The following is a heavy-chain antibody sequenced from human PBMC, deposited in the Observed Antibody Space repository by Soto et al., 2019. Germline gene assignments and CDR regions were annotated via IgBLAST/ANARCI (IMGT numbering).Heavy chain of an antibody. Sequence: QVQLVQSGPEVKIPGASVKVSCKASGYTFASYGISWVRQAPGQGLEWMGWISAYDSNTRYAQKFQGRVTMTTETSTNTVYMELSSLRSDDTAVYYCARDSCTNGVCYLSDYWGQGTLVTVSS. D-gene: IGHD2-8*01. V-gene: IGHV1-18*01. CDR3: ARDSCTNGVCYLSDY. CDR1: GYTFASYG. J-gene: IGHJ4*02. CDR2: ISAYDSNT.